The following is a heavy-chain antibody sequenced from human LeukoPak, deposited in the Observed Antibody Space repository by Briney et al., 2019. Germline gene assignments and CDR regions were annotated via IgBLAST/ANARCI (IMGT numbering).Heavy chain of an antibody. CDR3: ARGGNLGAFDI. J-gene: IGHJ3*02. D-gene: IGHD4-23*01. Sequence: PGGSLRLSCAASGFTFSSYAMSWVRQAPGKGLEWVSSTSSSSSYIYYADSVKGRFTISRDNAKNSLCLQMNSLRAEDTAVYYCARGGNLGAFDIWGQGTMVTVSS. V-gene: IGHV3-21*01. CDR2: TSSSSSYI. CDR1: GFTFSSYA.